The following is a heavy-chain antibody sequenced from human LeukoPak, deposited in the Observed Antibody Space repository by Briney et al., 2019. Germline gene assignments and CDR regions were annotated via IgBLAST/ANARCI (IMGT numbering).Heavy chain of an antibody. V-gene: IGHV3-23*01. J-gene: IGHJ5*02. CDR3: ASDRGSGWFDP. D-gene: IGHD6-25*01. CDR2: ISGSGGST. Sequence: GGSLRLSCAASGFTFSSYAMSWVRQAPGKGLEWVSAISGSGGSTYYADSVKGRFTISRDNSKNTLYLQMNSLRVEDRAVYYCASDRGSGWFDPWGQGTLVTVSS. CDR1: GFTFSSYA.